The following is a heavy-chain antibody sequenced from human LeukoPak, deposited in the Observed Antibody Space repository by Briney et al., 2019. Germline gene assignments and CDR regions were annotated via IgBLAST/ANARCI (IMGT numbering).Heavy chain of an antibody. D-gene: IGHD3-10*01. J-gene: IGHJ3*02. CDR2: IKQDGSEK. CDR1: GFTFSSYW. Sequence: GGSLRLSCAASGFTFSSYWMSWVRQAPGKGLEWVANIKQDGSEKYYVDSVKGRFTISRDNAKNSLYLQMNSLRAEDTAVYYCARAAPQATMIRDAFDIWGQGTMVTVSS. V-gene: IGHV3-7*04. CDR3: ARAAPQATMIRDAFDI.